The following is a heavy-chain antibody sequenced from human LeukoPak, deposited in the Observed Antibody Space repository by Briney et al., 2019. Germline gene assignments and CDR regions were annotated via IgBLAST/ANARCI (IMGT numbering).Heavy chain of an antibody. J-gene: IGHJ4*02. CDR2: ISAYNGNT. Sequence: GASVKVSCKASGYTFTSYGISWVRQAPGQGLEWMGWISAYNGNTNYAQKLQGRVTMTTDTSTSTAYMELRSLRSDDTAVYYCARDQEYYGSGSSDYWGQGTLVTVSS. CDR1: GYTFTSYG. D-gene: IGHD3-10*01. CDR3: ARDQEYYGSGSSDY. V-gene: IGHV1-18*01.